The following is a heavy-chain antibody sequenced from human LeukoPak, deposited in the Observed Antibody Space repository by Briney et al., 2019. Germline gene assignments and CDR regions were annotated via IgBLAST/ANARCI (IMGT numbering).Heavy chain of an antibody. Sequence: ASVKVSCKASGYTFTSYGISWVRQAPGQGLEWMGRISAYNGNTNYAQKLQGRVTMTTDTSTSTAYMELRSLRSDDTAVYYCARSAYYYDSSGYYSDWGQGTLVTVSS. V-gene: IGHV1-18*01. CDR2: ISAYNGNT. J-gene: IGHJ4*02. CDR3: ARSAYYYDSSGYYSD. CDR1: GYTFTSYG. D-gene: IGHD3-22*01.